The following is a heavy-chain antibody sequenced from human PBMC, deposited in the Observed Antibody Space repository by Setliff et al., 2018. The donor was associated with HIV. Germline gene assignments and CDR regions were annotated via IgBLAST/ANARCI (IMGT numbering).Heavy chain of an antibody. CDR3: ARLKSPTPYYYYGMDV. Sequence: SETLSLTCAVSGGSISSSNYYWVWIRQPPGKELEWIGSFYYSGSTYYNPSLKSRVTISVDTSKNQFSLKLSSVTAADTAMYYCARLKSPTPYYYYGMDVWGQGTTVTVS. CDR2: FYYSGST. D-gene: IGHD4-4*01. J-gene: IGHJ6*02. CDR1: GGSISSSNYY. V-gene: IGHV4-39*07.